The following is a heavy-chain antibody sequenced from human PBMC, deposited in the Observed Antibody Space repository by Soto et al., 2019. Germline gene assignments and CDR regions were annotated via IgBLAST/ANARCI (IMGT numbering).Heavy chain of an antibody. V-gene: IGHV4-4*07. Sequence: SETLSLTCTVSGGSISSYYWSWIRQPAGKGLEWIGRIYTSGSTNYNPSLKSRVTMSVDTSKNQFSLKLSSVTAEDTDVYYCARNGPAEYSSAWKYFHYWGQGNMVTVYS. CDR3: ARNGPAEYSSAWKYFHY. CDR2: IYTSGST. CDR1: GGSISSYY. J-gene: IGHJ4*02. D-gene: IGHD6-19*01.